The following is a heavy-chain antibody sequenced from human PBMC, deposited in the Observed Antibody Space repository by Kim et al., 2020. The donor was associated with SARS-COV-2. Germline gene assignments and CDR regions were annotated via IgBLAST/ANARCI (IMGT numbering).Heavy chain of an antibody. V-gene: IGHV3-74*01. CDR1: GFTFSSYW. D-gene: IGHD4-17*01. J-gene: IGHJ5*02. CDR2: INSDGSST. Sequence: GGSLRLSCAASGFTFSSYWMQRVRQAPGKGLVWVSRINSDGSSTSYADSVKGRFTISRDNAKNTLYLQMNSLRAEDTAVYYCARAGDYGDYVLSSWGQGTLVTVSS. CDR3: ARAGDYGDYVLSS.